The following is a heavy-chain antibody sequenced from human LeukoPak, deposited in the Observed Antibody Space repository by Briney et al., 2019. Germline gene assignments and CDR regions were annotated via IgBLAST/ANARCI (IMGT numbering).Heavy chain of an antibody. CDR1: GFTFSNGW. D-gene: IGHD2-2*02. V-gene: IGHV3-15*01. CDR2: IKSKSERGTT. CDR3: TSNLYCSTSSCYTLDN. J-gene: IGHJ4*02. Sequence: GGSLRLSCAASGFTFSNGWMSWIRQAPGKGLEWVGRIKSKSERGTTDYAAPVKGRFTISRDGSTNTVYLHMNSLKTEDTAVYFCTSNLYCSTSSCYTLDNWGQGTLVAVSP.